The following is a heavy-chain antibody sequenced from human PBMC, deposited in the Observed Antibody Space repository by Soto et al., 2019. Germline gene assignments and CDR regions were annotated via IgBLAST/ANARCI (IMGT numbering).Heavy chain of an antibody. CDR1: GYTFTSYG. V-gene: IGHV1-18*01. D-gene: IGHD1-7*01. CDR2: ISAYNGNT. Sequence: ASVKVSCKASGYTFTSYGISWVRQAPGQGLEWMGWISAYNGNTNYAQKLQGRVTVTTDTSTSTAYMELRSLRSDDTAVYYCARGAKTGTTWSWFDPWGQGTLVTVSS. CDR3: ARGAKTGTTWSWFDP. J-gene: IGHJ5*02.